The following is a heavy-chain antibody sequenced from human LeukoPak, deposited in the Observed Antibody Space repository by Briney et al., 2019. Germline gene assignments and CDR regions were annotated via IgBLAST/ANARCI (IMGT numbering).Heavy chain of an antibody. D-gene: IGHD3-22*01. V-gene: IGHV4-30-2*01. CDR2: IYHSGST. CDR3: ARGKYYYDSSGFHPDAFDI. Sequence: SQTLSLTCAVSGGSIRSGGYSWSWIRQPPGKGLEWIGYIYHSGSTYYNPSLKSRVTISVDRSKNQFSLKLSSVTAADTAVYYCARGKYYYDSSGFHPDAFDIWGQGTMVTVSS. J-gene: IGHJ3*02. CDR1: GGSIRSGGYS.